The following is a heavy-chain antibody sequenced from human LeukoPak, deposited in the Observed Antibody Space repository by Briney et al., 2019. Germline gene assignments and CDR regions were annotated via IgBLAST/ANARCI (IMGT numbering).Heavy chain of an antibody. J-gene: IGHJ4*02. CDR1: GGSFSGYY. D-gene: IGHD2/OR15-2a*01. CDR3: ARNFQYFDLPDY. V-gene: IGHV4-34*01. Sequence: SETLSLTCAVYGGSFSGYYWSWIRQPPGKGLQWIGEINHSGSTYYNPSLKSRVTISVDTSKNQFSLKLISVTAADTAVYYCARNFQYFDLPDYWGQGTLVTVSS. CDR2: INHSGST.